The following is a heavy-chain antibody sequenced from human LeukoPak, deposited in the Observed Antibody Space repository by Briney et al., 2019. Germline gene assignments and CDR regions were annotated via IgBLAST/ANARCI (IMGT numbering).Heavy chain of an antibody. J-gene: IGHJ6*02. V-gene: IGHV3-23*01. CDR3: AKGLLTYDPYYYAMDV. CDR2: ISASGAAT. CDR1: GFTFSSYA. Sequence: GGSLRLSCAASGFTFSSYAMNWVRQAPGKGLEWVSVISASGAATYYADSVKGRFTISRDNVKNTLDLQMNSLRAEDTAVYYCAKGLLTYDPYYYAMDVWGQGATVTVSS. D-gene: IGHD3-3*01.